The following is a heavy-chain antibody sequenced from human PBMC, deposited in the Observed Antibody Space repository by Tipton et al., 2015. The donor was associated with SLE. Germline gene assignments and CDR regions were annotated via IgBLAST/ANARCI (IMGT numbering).Heavy chain of an antibody. CDR3: ARHAFGVVIIPVGAFDI. V-gene: IGHV4-59*08. CDR2: IYYSGST. D-gene: IGHD3-3*01. CDR1: GGSISSYY. Sequence: TLSLTCTVSGGSISSYYWSWIRQPPGKGLEWIGYIYYSGSTNYNPSLKSRVTISGDTSKNQFSLKLSSVTAADTAVYYCARHAFGVVIIPVGAFDIWGQGTMVTVSS. J-gene: IGHJ3*02.